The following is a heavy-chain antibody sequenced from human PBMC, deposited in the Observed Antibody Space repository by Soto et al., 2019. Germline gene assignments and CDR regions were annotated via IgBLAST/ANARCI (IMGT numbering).Heavy chain of an antibody. Sequence: GASVKVSCKVSGYTLTELSMHWVRQAPGKGLEWMGGFDPEDGETIYAQKFQGRVTMTEDTSTDTAYMELSSLRSEDTAVYYCATTKSSSWFFDYWGQGTLVTVSS. CDR2: FDPEDGET. J-gene: IGHJ4*02. V-gene: IGHV1-24*01. D-gene: IGHD6-13*01. CDR1: GYTLTELS. CDR3: ATTKSSSWFFDY.